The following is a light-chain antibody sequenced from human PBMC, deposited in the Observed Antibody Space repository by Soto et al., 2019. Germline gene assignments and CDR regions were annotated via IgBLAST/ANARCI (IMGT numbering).Light chain of an antibody. CDR2: GAF. Sequence: EIVMTQSPATLSVSPGERVSLSCRASQSVSSNLAWYQQKPGQAPRLLIYGAFTRATGIPARFSGSGSGTDFTLTISRLEPEDFAVYYCQRYGGFGQGTKVDIK. CDR3: QRYGG. J-gene: IGKJ1*01. V-gene: IGKV3-15*01. CDR1: QSVSSN.